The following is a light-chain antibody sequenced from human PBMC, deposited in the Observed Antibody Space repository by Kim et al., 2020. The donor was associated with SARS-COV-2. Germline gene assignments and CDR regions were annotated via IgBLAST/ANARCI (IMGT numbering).Light chain of an antibody. V-gene: IGLV1-40*01. CDR3: QSYDNRLSGWV. Sequence: QSVLTQPPSVSGAPGQRVTISCTGSTSNIGAGYDVHWYQQLPGTAPRLLIYVSKNRPSGVPDRFSGSKSGTSASLAITGLQAEDEADYYCQSYDNRLSGWVFGGGTQLTVL. CDR2: VSK. CDR1: TSNIGAGYD. J-gene: IGLJ3*02.